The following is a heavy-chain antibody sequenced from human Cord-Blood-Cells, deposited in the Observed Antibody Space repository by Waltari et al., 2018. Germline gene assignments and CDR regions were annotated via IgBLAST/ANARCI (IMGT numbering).Heavy chain of an antibody. D-gene: IGHD1-26*01. J-gene: IGHJ3*02. CDR3: ARDRDGSYYAFDI. CDR1: GFTFSSYS. CDR2: ISSSSSYI. V-gene: IGHV3-21*01. Sequence: EVQLVESGGGLVKPGGSLRLSCAASGFTFSSYSMNWVRQAPGKGLEWVSSISSSSSYIYYAASVKGRFTISRDNAKNSLYLQMNSLRAEDTAVYYCARDRDGSYYAFDIWGQGTMVTVSS.